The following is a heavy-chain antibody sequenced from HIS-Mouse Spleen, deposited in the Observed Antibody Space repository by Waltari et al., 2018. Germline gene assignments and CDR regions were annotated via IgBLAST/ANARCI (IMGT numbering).Heavy chain of an antibody. CDR2: INPNSGGT. V-gene: IGHV1-2*02. CDR1: GYTFTGYY. J-gene: IGHJ6*02. Sequence: QVQLVQSGAEVKKPGASVKVSCKASGYTFTGYYMHWVRQAPGQGLEWMGWINPNSGGTNYAQKFQGRVTMTRDTSISTAYMELSRLRSDDTAVYYCARQFSYSSIPSGLGMDVWGQGTTVTVSS. D-gene: IGHD6-6*01. CDR3: ARQFSYSSIPSGLGMDV.